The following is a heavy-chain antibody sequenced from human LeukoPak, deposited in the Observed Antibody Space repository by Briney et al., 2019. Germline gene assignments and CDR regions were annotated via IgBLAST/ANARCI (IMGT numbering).Heavy chain of an antibody. J-gene: IGHJ6*02. V-gene: IGHV1-46*01. CDR1: GYTFTSYY. CDR3: ARERGHGSGYSGMDV. Sequence: ASVKVSCKASGYTFTSYYMHWVRQAPGQGLEWMGIINPNGGSTSYAQKFQGRVTMTRDTSTSTVYMELSSLRSEDTAVYYCARERGHGSGYSGMDVWGQGTTVTVSS. CDR2: INPNGGST. D-gene: IGHD3-10*01.